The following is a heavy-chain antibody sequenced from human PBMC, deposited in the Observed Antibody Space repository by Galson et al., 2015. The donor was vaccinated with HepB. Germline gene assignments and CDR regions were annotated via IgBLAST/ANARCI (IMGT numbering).Heavy chain of an antibody. CDR3: ARSLSGTSCYYCHGMDV. V-gene: IGHV4-34*01. CDR2: INHSGST. Sequence: ETLSLTCAVYGGSFSGYYWSWIRQPPGKGLEWIGEINHSGSTNYNPSLKSRVTISVDTSKNQFSLKLSSVTAADTAVYYCARSLSGTSCYYCHGMDVWGQGTTVTVSS. D-gene: IGHD2-2*01. CDR1: GGSFSGYY. J-gene: IGHJ6*02.